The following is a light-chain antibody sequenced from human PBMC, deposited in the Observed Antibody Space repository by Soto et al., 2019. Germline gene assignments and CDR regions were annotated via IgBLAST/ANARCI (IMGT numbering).Light chain of an antibody. CDR1: SSDVGSYNL. V-gene: IGLV2-23*01. Sequence: QSALTQPASVSGSPGQSITISCTGTSSDVGSYNLVSWYQQHPGKAPKFMIYEGTKRPSGVSNRFSGSKSGNTASLTISGLQAEDEADYYCCSYAGSRHCVFGTGTKVTVL. J-gene: IGLJ1*01. CDR2: EGT. CDR3: CSYAGSRHCV.